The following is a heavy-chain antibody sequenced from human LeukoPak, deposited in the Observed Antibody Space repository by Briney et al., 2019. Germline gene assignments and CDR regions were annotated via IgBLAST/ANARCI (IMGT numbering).Heavy chain of an antibody. CDR2: INTGNGNT. J-gene: IGHJ4*02. D-gene: IGHD1-1*01. Sequence: ASVKVSCKASGYTFNRYATHWVRQAPGHRHEWMGWINTGNGNTKYSQKFQGRVTITRDTSASTAYMELSSLRSEDTAVYYCARHERDFDYWGQGTLVTVSP. CDR3: ARHERDFDY. V-gene: IGHV1-3*04. CDR1: GYTFNRYA.